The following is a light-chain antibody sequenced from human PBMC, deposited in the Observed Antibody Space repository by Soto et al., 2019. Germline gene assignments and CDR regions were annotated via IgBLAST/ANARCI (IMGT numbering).Light chain of an antibody. Sequence: DFKMTQSPSTLSASVGDRVTITCRANQSINRWLAWYQQKPGKAPKLLIYDASIVENGVSLRFSGSGSGTEFTLTISSLLPDDFATYYCQQYSSYFYTFGQGTKLEIK. CDR1: QSINRW. V-gene: IGKV1-5*01. CDR2: DAS. CDR3: QQYSSYFYT. J-gene: IGKJ2*01.